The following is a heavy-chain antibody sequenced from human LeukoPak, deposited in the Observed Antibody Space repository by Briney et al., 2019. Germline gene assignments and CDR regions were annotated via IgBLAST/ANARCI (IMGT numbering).Heavy chain of an antibody. Sequence: GGSLRLSCAASGFTFSDYYMTWIRQAPGKGLEWISYISSSRSTIYYADSVKGRFTISRDNAKNLLYLQMNSLRAEDTAVYYCAELGITMIGGVWGKGTTVTISS. CDR1: GFTFSDYY. CDR2: ISSSRSTI. D-gene: IGHD3-10*02. CDR3: AELGITMIGGV. V-gene: IGHV3-11*04. J-gene: IGHJ6*04.